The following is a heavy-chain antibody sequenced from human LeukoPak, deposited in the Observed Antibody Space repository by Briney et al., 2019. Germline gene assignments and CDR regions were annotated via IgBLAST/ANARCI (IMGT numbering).Heavy chain of an antibody. CDR2: INHSGST. J-gene: IGHJ4*02. Sequence: PSETLSLTCAVYGGSFSGYYWSWIRQPPGKGLEWIGEINHSGSTNYNPSLKSRVTISVDTSKNQFSLKLSSVTAADTAVYYCARAGGDGYFDYWGQGTLVTVSS. CDR1: GGSFSGYY. CDR3: ARAGGDGYFDY. D-gene: IGHD3-16*01. V-gene: IGHV4-34*01.